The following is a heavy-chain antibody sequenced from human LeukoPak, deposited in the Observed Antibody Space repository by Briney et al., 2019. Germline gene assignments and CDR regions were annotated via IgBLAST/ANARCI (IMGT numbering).Heavy chain of an antibody. CDR3: ARGYCSSTSCEQIGRHLRFLEWLFPAFDY. V-gene: IGHV1-69*01. CDR1: GGTFSSYA. D-gene: IGHD3-3*01. J-gene: IGHJ4*02. Sequence: ASVKVSCKASGGTFSSYAINWVRQAPGQGLEWMGGIIPIFGTANYAQKFQDRVTITADESTSTAYMELSSLRSEDTAVYYCARGYCSSTSCEQIGRHLRFLEWLFPAFDYWGQGTLVTVSS. CDR2: IIPIFGTA.